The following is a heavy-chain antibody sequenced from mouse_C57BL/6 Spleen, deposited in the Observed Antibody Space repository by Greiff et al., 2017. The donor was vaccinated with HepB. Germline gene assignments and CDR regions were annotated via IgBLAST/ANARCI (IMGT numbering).Heavy chain of an antibody. J-gene: IGHJ3*01. CDR3: VRPLYSNYVPSFAY. Sequence: DVKLVESGGGLVQPKGSLKLSCAASGFSFNTYAMNWVRQAPGKGLEWVARIRSKSNNYATYYADSVKDRFTISRDDSESMLYLQMNNLKTEDTAMYYCVRPLYSNYVPSFAYWGQGTLVTVSA. V-gene: IGHV10-1*01. D-gene: IGHD2-5*01. CDR1: GFSFNTYA. CDR2: IRSKSNNYAT.